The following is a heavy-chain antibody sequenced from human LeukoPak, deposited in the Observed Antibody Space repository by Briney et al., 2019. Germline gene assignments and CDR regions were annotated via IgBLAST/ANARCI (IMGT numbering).Heavy chain of an antibody. CDR3: ARLFGYYDSSGSFYYFDY. Sequence: ASVKVSCKASGYTFTTYGISWVRQAPGQGLEWMGWISAYNGNTNYAQKLQGRVTMTTDTSTSTAYMELRSLRSDDTAVYYCARLFGYYDSSGSFYYFDYWGQGTLVTVSS. D-gene: IGHD3-22*01. CDR2: ISAYNGNT. J-gene: IGHJ4*02. CDR1: GYTFTTYG. V-gene: IGHV1-18*01.